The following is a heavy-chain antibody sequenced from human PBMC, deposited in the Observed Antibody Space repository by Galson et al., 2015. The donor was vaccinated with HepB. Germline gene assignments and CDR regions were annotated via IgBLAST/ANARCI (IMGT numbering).Heavy chain of an antibody. J-gene: IGHJ6*02. D-gene: IGHD6-13*01. Sequence: SVKVSCKASGYTFTSYDINWVRQATGQGLEWMGWMNPNSGNTGYAQKFQGRVTMTRNTSISTAYMELSSLRSEDTAVYYCARPPGTIAAAGYYYGMDVWGQGTTVTVSS. CDR3: ARPPGTIAAAGYYYGMDV. V-gene: IGHV1-8*01. CDR2: MNPNSGNT. CDR1: GYTFTSYD.